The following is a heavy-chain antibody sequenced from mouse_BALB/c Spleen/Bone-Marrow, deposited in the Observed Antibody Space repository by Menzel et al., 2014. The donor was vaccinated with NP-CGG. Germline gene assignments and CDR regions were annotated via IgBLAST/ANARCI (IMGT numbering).Heavy chain of an antibody. CDR1: GYAFTNYL. CDR3: ARSRTGFAY. J-gene: IGHJ3*01. V-gene: IGHV1-54*03. CDR2: INPGSGGT. Sequence: QVHVKQSGAELVRPGTSVKVSCKASGYAFTNYLTEWVKQRPGQGLEWIGVINPGSGGTNYNEKFKGKATLTADKSSSTAYMQLSSLTSDDSAVYFCARSRTGFAYWGQGTLVTVSA.